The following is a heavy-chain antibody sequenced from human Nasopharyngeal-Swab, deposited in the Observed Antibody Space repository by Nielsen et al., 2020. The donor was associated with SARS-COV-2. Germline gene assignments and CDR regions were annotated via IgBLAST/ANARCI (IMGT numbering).Heavy chain of an antibody. V-gene: IGHV4-59*01. D-gene: IGHD5-18*01. CDR2: IYYSGST. Sequence: WIRQPPGKGLEWIGYIYYSGSTNYNPSLKSRVTILVDTSKNQFSLKLSSATAADTAVYYCARGWIQLWTSYFDYWGQGTLVTVSS. J-gene: IGHJ4*02. CDR3: ARGWIQLWTSYFDY.